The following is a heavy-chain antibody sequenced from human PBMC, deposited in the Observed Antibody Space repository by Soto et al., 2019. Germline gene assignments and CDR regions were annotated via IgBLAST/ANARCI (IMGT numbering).Heavy chain of an antibody. CDR1: GFTFSSYS. CDR2: ISSSSSTI. Sequence: TGGSLRLSCAASGFTFSSYSMNWVRQAPGKGLEWVSYISSSSSTIYYADSVKGRFTISRDNAKNSLYLQMNSLRDEDTAVYYCARAPVTFGGVIVRGVFDYWGQGTLVTVSS. CDR3: ARAPVTFGGVIVRGVFDY. V-gene: IGHV3-48*02. D-gene: IGHD3-16*02. J-gene: IGHJ4*02.